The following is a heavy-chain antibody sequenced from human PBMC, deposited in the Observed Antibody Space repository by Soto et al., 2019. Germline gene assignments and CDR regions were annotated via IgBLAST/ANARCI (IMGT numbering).Heavy chain of an antibody. CDR3: ARQIVDTAMVVGMDV. CDR1: GGSISSSSYY. V-gene: IGHV4-39*01. J-gene: IGHJ6*02. D-gene: IGHD5-18*01. CDR2: IYYSGST. Sequence: PSETLSLTCTASGGSISSSSYYWGWIRQPPGKGLEWIGSIYYSGSTYYNPSLKSRVTISVDTSKNQFSLKLSSVTAADTAVYYCARQIVDTAMVVGMDVWGQGTTVTVSS.